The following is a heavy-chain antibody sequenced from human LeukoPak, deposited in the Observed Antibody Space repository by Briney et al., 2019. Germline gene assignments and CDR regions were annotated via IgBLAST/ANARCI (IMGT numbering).Heavy chain of an antibody. J-gene: IGHJ4*02. CDR2: ISGSGGST. CDR1: GFTFSSYA. D-gene: IGHD2-15*01. Sequence: GGSLRLSCAASGFTFSSYAMSWVRQVPGKGLEWVSAISGSGGSTYYADSVKGRFTISRDNSKNTLYLQMNSLRAEDTAVYYCAKLTRPLVVVVAATLGNYFDYWGQGTLVTVSS. V-gene: IGHV3-23*01. CDR3: AKLTRPLVVVVAATLGNYFDY.